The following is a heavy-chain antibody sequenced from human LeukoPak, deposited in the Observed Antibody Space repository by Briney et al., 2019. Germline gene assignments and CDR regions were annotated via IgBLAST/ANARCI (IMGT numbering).Heavy chain of an antibody. CDR1: GGSLSSYY. CDR2: IYTSGST. CDR3: AREVVVIDYYYYMDV. V-gene: IGHV4-4*07. Sequence: PSETLSLTCTVSGGSLSSYYWSWIRQPAGKGLEWIGRIYTSGSTNYNPSLMSRVTMSVDTSKNQFSLKLSSVTAADTAVYYCAREVVVIDYYYYMDVWGKGTTVTVSS. J-gene: IGHJ6*03. D-gene: IGHD2-21*01.